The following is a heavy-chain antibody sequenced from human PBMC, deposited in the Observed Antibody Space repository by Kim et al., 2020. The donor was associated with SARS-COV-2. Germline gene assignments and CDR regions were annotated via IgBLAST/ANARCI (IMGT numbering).Heavy chain of an antibody. CDR1: GGSFSDYF. CDR2: INDRGSP. Sequence: SETLSLTCAVSGGSFSDYFYYWIRQPPGKGLEWIGEINDRGSPNYNPSLKGRVTISLDTSNNQCSLKLNSVTAADTALYYCSLVDTNHPVYYWGQGNLVT. D-gene: IGHD2-15*01. CDR3: SLVDTNHPVYY. J-gene: IGHJ4*02. V-gene: IGHV4-34*01.